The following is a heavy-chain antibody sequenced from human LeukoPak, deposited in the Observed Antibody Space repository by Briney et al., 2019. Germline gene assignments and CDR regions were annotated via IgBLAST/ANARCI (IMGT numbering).Heavy chain of an antibody. V-gene: IGHV4-59*08. J-gene: IGHJ4*02. D-gene: IGHD3-22*01. CDR1: GVSISSYS. Sequence: SETLSLTYTVSGVSISSYSWSWIRQPPGKGLEWIGYIYNTGSTNYNPSLKSRVTISVDTSKNQFSLRLSSVTAADTAVYYCAGSSKYYYVAFGYWGQGTLVAVSS. CDR2: IYNTGST. CDR3: AGSSKYYYVAFGY.